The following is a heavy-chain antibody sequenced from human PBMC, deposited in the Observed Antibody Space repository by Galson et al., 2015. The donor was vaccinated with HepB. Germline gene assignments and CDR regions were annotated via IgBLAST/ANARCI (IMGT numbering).Heavy chain of an antibody. J-gene: IGHJ4*02. CDR1: GFIFSSYS. D-gene: IGHD2-2*01. CDR2: ICSSSSYT. CDR3: ARDDYSTTNKK. Sequence: SLRLSCAASGFIFSSYSMNWVRQAPGKGLEWVSSICSSSSYTYYAESVKGRFTISRDNAKNALYQQMNGLRAEDTDVYYWARDDYSTTNKKWGPGSLVTAYS. V-gene: IGHV3-21*01.